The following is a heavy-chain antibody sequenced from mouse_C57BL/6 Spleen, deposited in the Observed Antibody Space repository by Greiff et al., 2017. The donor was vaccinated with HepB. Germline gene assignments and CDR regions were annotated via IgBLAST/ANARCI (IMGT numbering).Heavy chain of an antibody. Sequence: QVQLQQSGAELVRPGASVTLSCKASGYTFTDYEMHWVKQTPVHGLEWIGAIDPETGGTAYNQKFKGKAILTADKSSSTAYMELRSLTSEDSAVYYCTREGIRYSPYFDVWGTGTTVTVFS. J-gene: IGHJ1*03. CDR2: IDPETGGT. V-gene: IGHV1-15*01. CDR1: GYTFTDYE. CDR3: TREGIRYSPYFDV. D-gene: IGHD2-12*01.